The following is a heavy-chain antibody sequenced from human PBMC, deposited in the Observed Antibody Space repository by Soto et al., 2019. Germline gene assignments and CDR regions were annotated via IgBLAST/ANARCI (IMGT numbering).Heavy chain of an antibody. CDR3: ARDRGSSWYANKYYFDY. Sequence: GGSLRLSCAASGFTFSSYWMSWVRQAPGKGLEWVANIKQDGSEKYYVDSVKGRFTISRDNAKNSLYLQMNSLRAEDTAVYYCARDRGSSWYANKYYFDYWGQGTLVTVSS. V-gene: IGHV3-7*01. CDR1: GFTFSSYW. J-gene: IGHJ4*02. CDR2: IKQDGSEK. D-gene: IGHD6-13*01.